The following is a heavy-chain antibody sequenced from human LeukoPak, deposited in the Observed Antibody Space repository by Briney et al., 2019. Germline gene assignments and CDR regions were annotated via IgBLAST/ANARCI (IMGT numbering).Heavy chain of an antibody. J-gene: IGHJ6*02. CDR2: ISSSSSYI. Sequence: GGSLRLSCAASGFTFSSYSVNWVRQAPGKGLEWVSSISSSSSYIYYADSVKGRFTISRDNAKNSLYLQMNSLRAEDTAVYYCATRQLPVYYYYGMDVWGQGTTVTVSS. V-gene: IGHV3-21*01. CDR1: GFTFSSYS. D-gene: IGHD2-2*01. CDR3: ATRQLPVYYYYGMDV.